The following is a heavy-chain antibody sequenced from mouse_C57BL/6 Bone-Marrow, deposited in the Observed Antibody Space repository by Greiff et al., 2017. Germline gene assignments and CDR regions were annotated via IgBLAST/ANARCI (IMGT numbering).Heavy chain of an antibody. CDR3: TPYELDGY. Sequence: EVQLQQSGAELVRPGASVKLSCTASGFNIKDDYMHWVKQMPEQGLEWIGWIDPENGDTEYASKFQGKATITADTSSNTAYLQLSSLTSEDTAVYYCTPYELDGYWGQGTTLTVSS. CDR1: GFNIKDDY. J-gene: IGHJ2*01. CDR2: IDPENGDT. D-gene: IGHD2-3*01. V-gene: IGHV14-4*01.